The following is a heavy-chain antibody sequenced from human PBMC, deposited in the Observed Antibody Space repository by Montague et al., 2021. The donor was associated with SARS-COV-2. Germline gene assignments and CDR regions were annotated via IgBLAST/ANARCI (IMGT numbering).Heavy chain of an antibody. J-gene: IGHJ6*02. D-gene: IGHD2-2*01. CDR2: ISYDGSNK. Sequence: SLRLSCAASGFTFSSYSMNWVRQAPGKGLEWVAVISYDGSNKHYADSVKGRFTISRDNSKNTLYLQMNSLRAEDTAVYYCAKDQGDCSSSRCFRGWTYYYYGMDVWGQGTTVTVSS. CDR3: AKDQGDCSSSRCFRGWTYYYYGMDV. CDR1: GFTFSSYS. V-gene: IGHV3-30*18.